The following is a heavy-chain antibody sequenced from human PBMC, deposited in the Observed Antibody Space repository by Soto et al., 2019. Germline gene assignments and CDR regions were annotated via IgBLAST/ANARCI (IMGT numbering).Heavy chain of an antibody. CDR2: ISAYNGNT. CDR1: GYTFTSYG. Sequence: QVQLVQSGAEVKKPGASVKVSCKASGYTFTSYGISWVRQAPGQGLEWMGWISAYNGNTNYAQKLQGRVTMTTDTSTNTAYMELRSLRSDDTAVYYCARDHRPVPVLRFLEWLPRFPMDVWGKGTTVTVSS. J-gene: IGHJ6*03. V-gene: IGHV1-18*01. D-gene: IGHD3-3*01. CDR3: ARDHRPVPVLRFLEWLPRFPMDV.